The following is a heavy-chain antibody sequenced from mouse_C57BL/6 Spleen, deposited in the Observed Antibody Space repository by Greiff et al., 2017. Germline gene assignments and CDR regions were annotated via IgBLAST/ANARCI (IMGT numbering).Heavy chain of an antibody. Sequence: DVMLVESGGGLVQPGGSLKLSCAASGFTFSDYYMYWVRQTPEKRLEWVAYISNGGGSTYYPDTVKGRFTISRDNAKNTLYLQMSRLKSEDTAMYYCARQGDSSPFAYWGQGTLVTVSA. CDR3: ARQGDSSPFAY. D-gene: IGHD3-2*02. CDR1: GFTFSDYY. J-gene: IGHJ3*01. CDR2: ISNGGGST. V-gene: IGHV5-12*01.